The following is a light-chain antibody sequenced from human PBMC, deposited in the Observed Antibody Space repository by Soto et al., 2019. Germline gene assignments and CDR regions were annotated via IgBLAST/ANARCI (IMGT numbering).Light chain of an antibody. CDR3: QSYDSSLIGVV. V-gene: IGLV1-40*01. CDR2: GNT. Sequence: QSVLTQPPSVSGAPGQRLTISCTGSSSNIGAGYDVHWYQQVPGTAPKLLIYGNTSRPSGVPDRFSGSKSGTSASLAITGLQAEDEADYYCQSYDSSLIGVVFGGGTKLTVL. CDR1: SSNIGAGYD. J-gene: IGLJ2*01.